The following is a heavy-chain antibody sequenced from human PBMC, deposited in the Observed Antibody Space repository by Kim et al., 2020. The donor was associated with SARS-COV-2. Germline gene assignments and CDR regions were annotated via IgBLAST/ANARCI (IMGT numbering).Heavy chain of an antibody. J-gene: IGHJ4*02. CDR2: VSGGGVST. V-gene: IGHV3-23*01. CDR3: AKGPGYFDWLLPFHY. D-gene: IGHD3-9*01. CDR1: GFTFSSYA. Sequence: GGSLRLSCAASGFTFSSYAMSWVRQAPGKGLEWVSGVSGGGVSTYYADSVKGRFTISRDNSKNTLYLQMNSLRAEDTAVYYCAKGPGYFDWLLPFHYWGQGPLVPVSS.